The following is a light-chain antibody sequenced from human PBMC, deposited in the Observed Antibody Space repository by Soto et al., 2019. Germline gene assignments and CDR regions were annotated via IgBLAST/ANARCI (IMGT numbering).Light chain of an antibody. CDR1: SSNIGRGYD. J-gene: IGLJ3*02. Sequence: QSVLTQPPSVSGAPGQRVTISCTGNSSNIGRGYDVHWYQQFPGSAPRLLLSGDSNRPSGVPDRFSGSRSGTSASLAITGLQAEDEADYYCQTFDSSLTISWVFGGGTKLTVL. V-gene: IGLV1-40*01. CDR3: QTFDSSLTISWV. CDR2: GDS.